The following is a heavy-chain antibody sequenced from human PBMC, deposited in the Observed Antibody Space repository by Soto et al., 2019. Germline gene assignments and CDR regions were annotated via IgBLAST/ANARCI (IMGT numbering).Heavy chain of an antibody. V-gene: IGHV3-30*18. CDR1: GFTFSSYG. CDR3: AKEVLLAGTNYYYGMDV. J-gene: IGHJ6*02. D-gene: IGHD6-19*01. Sequence: QVQLVESGGGVVQPGRSLRLSCAASGFTFSSYGMHWVRQAPGKGLEWVAVISYDGSNKYYADSVKGRFTISRDNSKNTLYLQMNSLRAEDTAVYYCAKEVLLAGTNYYYGMDVWGQGTTVTVSS. CDR2: ISYDGSNK.